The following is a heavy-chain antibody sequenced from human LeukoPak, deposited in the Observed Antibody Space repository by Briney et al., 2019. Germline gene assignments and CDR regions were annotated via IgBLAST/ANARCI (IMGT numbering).Heavy chain of an antibody. D-gene: IGHD1-14*01. J-gene: IGHJ6*03. V-gene: IGHV4-34*01. CDR3: ARGGPAPVYYMDV. CDR2: INHSGST. Sequence: PSETLSLTCAVYGGSSSGYYWSWIRQPPGKGLEWIGEINHSGSTNYNPSLKSRVTISVDTSKNQFSLKLSSVTAADTAVYYCARGGPAPVYYMDVWGKGTTVTVSS. CDR1: GGSSSGYY.